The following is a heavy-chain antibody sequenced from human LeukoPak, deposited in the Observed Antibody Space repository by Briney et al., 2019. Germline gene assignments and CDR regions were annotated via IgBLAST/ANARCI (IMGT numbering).Heavy chain of an antibody. J-gene: IGHJ5*02. CDR3: ARQCCRGASPGFDP. CDR2: IHPGDSDT. Sequence: GDSLKISCQGSGYTFTDYWIAWVRPMPGKGLEWMGMIHPGDSDTRYSPSFQGQVTFSADKSISTAYVQWSSLRASDTAIYYCARQCCRGASPGFDPWGQGTQVTVSS. V-gene: IGHV5-51*01. CDR1: GYTFTDYW. D-gene: IGHD3-10*01.